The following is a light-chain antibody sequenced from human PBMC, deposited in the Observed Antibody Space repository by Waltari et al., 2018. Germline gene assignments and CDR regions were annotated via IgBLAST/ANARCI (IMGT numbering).Light chain of an antibody. CDR3: QAWDTSTVV. Sequence: SYELTQPPSVSVSPGQTASITCSGDKLGDKYTSWYQQRPGKSPVLVIYQDTKRPSGIPERFSGYNSGNTATLTISGTQAMDEADYFCQAWDTSTVVFGGGTKLTVL. CDR2: QDT. V-gene: IGLV3-1*01. CDR1: KLGDKY. J-gene: IGLJ3*02.